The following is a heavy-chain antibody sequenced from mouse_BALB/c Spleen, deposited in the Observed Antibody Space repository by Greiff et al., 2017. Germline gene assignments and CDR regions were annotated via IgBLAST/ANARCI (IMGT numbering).Heavy chain of an antibody. J-gene: IGHJ2*01. CDR1: GYTFTSYV. CDR3: ASYGSSYRDFDY. Sequence: EVKLMESGPELVKPGASVKMSCKASGYTFTSYVMHWVKQKPGQGLEWIGYINPYNDGTKYNEKFKGKATLTSDKSSSTAYMELSSLTSEDSAVYYCASYGSSYRDFDYWGQGTTLTVSS. V-gene: IGHV1-14*01. D-gene: IGHD1-1*01. CDR2: INPYNDGT.